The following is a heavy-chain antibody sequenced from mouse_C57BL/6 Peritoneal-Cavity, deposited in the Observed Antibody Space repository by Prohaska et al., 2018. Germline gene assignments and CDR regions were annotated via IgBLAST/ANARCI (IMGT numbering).Heavy chain of an antibody. CDR2: INPSNGGT. CDR3: ARGDYGSSYDD. CDR1: GYTFTSYW. V-gene: IGHV1-53*01. D-gene: IGHD1-1*01. J-gene: IGHJ2*01. Sequence: QVQLQQPGTELVKPGASVKLSCKASGYTFTSYWMHWVKQRPGQGLEWIGNINPSNGGTNYNEKFKSKATMTVDKASSTAYMQLSSLTSEDSAVYYCARGDYGSSYDDWGQGTTLTVSS.